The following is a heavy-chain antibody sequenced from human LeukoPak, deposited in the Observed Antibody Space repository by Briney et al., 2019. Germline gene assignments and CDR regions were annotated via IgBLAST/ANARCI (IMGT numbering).Heavy chain of an antibody. J-gene: IGHJ6*04. CDR2: IYYSGST. CDR3: ARGVIPAVHLDV. D-gene: IGHD2-2*01. Sequence: SETLSLTCTVSGGSISSGGYYWSWIRQHPGKGLEWIGYIYYSGSTYYNPSLESRVTISVDTSKNQFSLKQSSVTAADTAVYYCARGVIPAVHLDVWGKGTTVTVSS. V-gene: IGHV4-31*03. CDR1: GGSISSGGYY.